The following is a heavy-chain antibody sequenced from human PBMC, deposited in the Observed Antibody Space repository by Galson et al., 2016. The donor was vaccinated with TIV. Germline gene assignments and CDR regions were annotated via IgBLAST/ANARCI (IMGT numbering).Heavy chain of an antibody. V-gene: IGHV3-23*01. CDR1: GFNFANYA. CDR2: VSGSGGRT. J-gene: IGHJ1*01. Sequence: SLRLSCAASGFNFANYAMNWVRQAPGKGLEWVSGVSGSGGRTYYAGSVKGRFTISRDNSERTLYLKMNSLRVEDTALCFCAKDLLSAVAVEGFFQQWGQGTLVSVSP. D-gene: IGHD6-19*01. CDR3: AKDLLSAVAVEGFFQQ.